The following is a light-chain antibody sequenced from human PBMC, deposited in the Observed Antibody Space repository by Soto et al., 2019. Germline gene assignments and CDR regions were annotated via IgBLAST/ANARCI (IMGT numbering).Light chain of an antibody. V-gene: IGLV2-14*01. CDR1: TSDVAGYNY. J-gene: IGLJ1*01. CDR3: RSHTGRLTYV. CDR2: EVT. Sequence: QSVLTLPASVSGSLGQWITISCTGTTSDVAGYNYVSWYQQHPGKANILMIYEVTNRPSGVSNRFSGSKYGNTASLTISGLQVEDEAEYYCRSHTGRLTYVFGTGNKVT.